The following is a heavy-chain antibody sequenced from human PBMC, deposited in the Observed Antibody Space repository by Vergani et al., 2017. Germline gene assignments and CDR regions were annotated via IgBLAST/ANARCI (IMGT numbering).Heavy chain of an antibody. D-gene: IGHD6-6*01. V-gene: IGHV1-24*01. Sequence: QVQLVQSGAEVKKPGSSVKVSCKASGGTFSSYTISWVRQAPGKGLEWMGGFDPEDGETIYAQKFQGRVTMTEDTSTDTAYMELSSLRSEDTAVYYCATRTRSIAAHPFDYWGQGTLVTVSS. CDR2: FDPEDGET. CDR3: ATRTRSIAAHPFDY. CDR1: GGTFSSYT. J-gene: IGHJ4*02.